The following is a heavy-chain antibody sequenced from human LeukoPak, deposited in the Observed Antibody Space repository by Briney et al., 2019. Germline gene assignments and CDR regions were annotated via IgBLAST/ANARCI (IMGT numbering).Heavy chain of an antibody. CDR1: GLAFSAYK. Sequence: GGSMRLSCAASGLAFSAYKMHWVRQAPRKGLVWVSRISTDGYTTDYADFVQGRFTASSDNTKNTWSLEMNSLRAEDTAVYYCVVGGSPGYWGQGTLVTVST. D-gene: IGHD2-15*01. CDR3: VVGGSPGY. J-gene: IGHJ4*02. V-gene: IGHV3-74*01. CDR2: ISTDGYTT.